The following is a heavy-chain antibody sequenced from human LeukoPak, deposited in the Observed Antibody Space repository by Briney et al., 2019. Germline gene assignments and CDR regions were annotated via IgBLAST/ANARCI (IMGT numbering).Heavy chain of an antibody. CDR2: IRSSSCYI. J-gene: IGHJ4*02. CDR3: EVELDRYSAYDYLY. V-gene: IGHV3-21*01. Sequence: KTGGSLRLSCAASGFTLSSYSMNWVREAAGKGLEGVSSIRSSSCYIYYADSVKGRFTISRDNPKLSLYLQMHRLSAEDTAVYYCEVELDRYSAYDYLYWGQGTLVTVSS. CDR1: GFTLSSYS. D-gene: IGHD5-12*01.